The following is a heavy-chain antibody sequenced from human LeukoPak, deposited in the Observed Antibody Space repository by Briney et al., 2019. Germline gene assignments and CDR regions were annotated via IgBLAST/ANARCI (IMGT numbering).Heavy chain of an antibody. J-gene: IGHJ4*02. CDR1: GYTFTSYG. CDR3: ARRRGYSYIIY. Sequence: ASVKVSCKASGYTFTSYGINWVRQATGLGLEWMGWMNPNSGNTGYARKFQGRVTMTRNTSISTAYMELSSLRSEDTAVYYCARRRGYSYIIYWGQGTLVTVSS. D-gene: IGHD5-18*01. CDR2: MNPNSGNT. V-gene: IGHV1-8*01.